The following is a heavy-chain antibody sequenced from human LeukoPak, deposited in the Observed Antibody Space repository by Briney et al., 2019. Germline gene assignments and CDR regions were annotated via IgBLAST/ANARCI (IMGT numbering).Heavy chain of an antibody. D-gene: IGHD3-3*02. CDR3: ATDLAGPGLATFDP. Sequence: ASVKVSCKVSGYTLTELSMHWVRQAPGKGLEWMGGFDPEDGETIYAQKFQGRVTMTEDTSTDTAYMELSSLRAEDTAVYYCATDLAGPGLATFDPWGQGTLATVTS. CDR2: FDPEDGET. V-gene: IGHV1-24*01. J-gene: IGHJ5*02. CDR1: GYTLTELS.